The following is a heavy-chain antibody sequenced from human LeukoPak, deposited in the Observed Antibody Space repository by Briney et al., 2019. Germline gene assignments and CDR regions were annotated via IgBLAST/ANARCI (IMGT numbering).Heavy chain of an antibody. Sequence: PGRSLRLSCAASGFTFSSYGMHWVRQAPGKGLEWVAVIWYDGSYKYYADSVKGRFTISRDNSKNTLYLQMNSLRAEDTAVYYCARDLHYGDYSPDHWGQGTLVTVSS. J-gene: IGHJ4*02. CDR1: GFTFSSYG. D-gene: IGHD4-17*01. V-gene: IGHV3-33*01. CDR2: IWYDGSYK. CDR3: ARDLHYGDYSPDH.